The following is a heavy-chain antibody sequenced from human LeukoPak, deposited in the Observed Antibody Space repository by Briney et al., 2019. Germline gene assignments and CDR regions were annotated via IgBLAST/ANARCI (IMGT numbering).Heavy chain of an antibody. CDR3: ARESAHLDY. CDR2: INHNGNVN. Sequence: GGSLRLSCAASGFTFSSYWMNWARQAPGKGLEWVASINHNGNVNYYVDSVKGRFTISRDNAKNSLYLQMSNLRAEDTAVYYCARESAHLDYWGQGTLVTVPS. CDR1: GFTFSSYW. J-gene: IGHJ4*02. V-gene: IGHV3-7*03.